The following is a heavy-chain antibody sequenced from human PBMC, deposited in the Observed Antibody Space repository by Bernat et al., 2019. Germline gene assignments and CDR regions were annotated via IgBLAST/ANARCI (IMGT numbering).Heavy chain of an antibody. D-gene: IGHD2-2*01. CDR3: AKCTSCYGGGYNWFDP. CDR1: GFSLSTSGVG. Sequence: QITLKESGPTLVKPTQTLTLTCTFSGFSLSTSGVGVGWIRQPPGKALEWLALIYWDDDKRYSPSLKSRLTITKDTSKNQVVLTMTNMDPVDTATYYCAKCTSCYGGGYNWFDPWGQGTLVTVSS. J-gene: IGHJ5*02. CDR2: IYWDDDK. V-gene: IGHV2-5*02.